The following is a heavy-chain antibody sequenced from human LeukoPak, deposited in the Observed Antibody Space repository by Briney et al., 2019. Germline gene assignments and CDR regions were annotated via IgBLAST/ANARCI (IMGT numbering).Heavy chain of an antibody. J-gene: IGHJ6*03. Sequence: SETPSLTCSVSGGSTSSRSYYWGWIRQPPGKGLEWIGSIYYSGSTYYNPSLKSRVTISVDTSKNQFSLKLTSVTAADTAVYYCARAYYYYYYYMDVWGKGTTVTVSS. CDR2: IYYSGST. CDR1: GGSTSSRSYY. CDR3: ARAYYYYYYYMDV. V-gene: IGHV4-39*07.